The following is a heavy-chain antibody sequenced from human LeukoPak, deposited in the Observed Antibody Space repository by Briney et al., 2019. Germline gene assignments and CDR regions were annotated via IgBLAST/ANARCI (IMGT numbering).Heavy chain of an antibody. Sequence: SETLSLICTVSGGFISSGSYYWSWIRQPAGKGLEWIGRIDPSGSTNYDPSLKSRVTISVDTSKNQFSLRLSSVTAADTAVYYCARELDPTSTNHPHFYYHMDVWGKGTTVTVSS. V-gene: IGHV4-61*02. CDR3: ARELDPTSTNHPHFYYHMDV. J-gene: IGHJ6*03. D-gene: IGHD1-14*01. CDR2: IDPSGST. CDR1: GGFISSGSYY.